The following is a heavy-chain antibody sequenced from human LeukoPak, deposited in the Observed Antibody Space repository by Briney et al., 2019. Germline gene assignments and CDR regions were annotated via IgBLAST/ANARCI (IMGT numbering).Heavy chain of an antibody. CDR3: ARESHVERDDY. Sequence: ASVKVSCKASGYTFSGYYMHWVRQAPGQGLEWMGRINPNGGGTNYAQRLQGRVTMTNDTSISTAYMELSSLRSDDTAVYYCARESHVERDDYWGQGTLITVSS. CDR1: GYTFSGYY. J-gene: IGHJ4*02. D-gene: IGHD1-1*01. V-gene: IGHV1-2*06. CDR2: INPNGGGT.